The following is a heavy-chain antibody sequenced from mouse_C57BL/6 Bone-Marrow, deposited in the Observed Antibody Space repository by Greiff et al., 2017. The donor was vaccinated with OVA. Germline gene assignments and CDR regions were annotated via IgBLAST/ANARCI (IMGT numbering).Heavy chain of an antibody. Sequence: VQLQQSGAELVRPGASVKLSCTASGFNIKDDYMHWVKERPEQGLEWIGCIDPENGDTEYASKFQGKATITADTSSKTVYLQLSSLTSEDTAVYYCTTYRYWGQGTTLTVSS. CDR1: GFNIKDDY. CDR2: IDPENGDT. V-gene: IGHV14-4*01. CDR3: TTYRY. J-gene: IGHJ2*01.